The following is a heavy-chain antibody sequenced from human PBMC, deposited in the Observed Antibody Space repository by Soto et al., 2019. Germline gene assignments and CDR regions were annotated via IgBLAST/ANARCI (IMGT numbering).Heavy chain of an antibody. CDR3: ARTDRDFYGLDV. J-gene: IGHJ6*02. CDR1: GFTFRNYA. D-gene: IGHD1-1*01. CDR2: ISAAGDP. V-gene: IGHV3-13*05. Sequence: EVQLVESGGGLVQPGGSLRLSCEASGFTFRNYAMHWVRQGTGKGLEWVSGISAAGDPDYADSVEDRFTISRENAQNSFFLQMNSLRVGDTAVYYCARTDRDFYGLDVWGQGTTVIVSS.